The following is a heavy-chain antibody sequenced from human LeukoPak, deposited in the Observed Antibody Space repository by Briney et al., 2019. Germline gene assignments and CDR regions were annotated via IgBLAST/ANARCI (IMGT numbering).Heavy chain of an antibody. CDR1: GGSISSYY. Sequence: PSETLTLTCTVSGGSISSYYWSWIRQPAGKGLEWIGRIYTSGSTNYNPSLKSRVTISVDTSKNQFSLKLSSVTAADTAVYYCASSPKKNDAFDIWGQGTMVTVSS. J-gene: IGHJ3*02. V-gene: IGHV4-4*07. CDR2: IYTSGST. CDR3: ASSPKKNDAFDI.